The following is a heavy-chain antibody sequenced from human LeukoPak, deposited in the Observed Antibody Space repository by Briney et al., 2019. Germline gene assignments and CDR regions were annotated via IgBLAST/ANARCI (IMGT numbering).Heavy chain of an antibody. V-gene: IGHV3-74*01. Sequence: GGSLRLSCAASGFTFNTYWMHWARQAPGKGLVWVSRINSDGSSTSYADFVKGRFTISRNDAKNTLSLQMNSLRAEDTAVYYCVGATMRGYWGQGTLVTVSS. CDR3: VGATMRGY. J-gene: IGHJ4*02. D-gene: IGHD5-12*01. CDR1: GFTFNTYW. CDR2: INSDGSST.